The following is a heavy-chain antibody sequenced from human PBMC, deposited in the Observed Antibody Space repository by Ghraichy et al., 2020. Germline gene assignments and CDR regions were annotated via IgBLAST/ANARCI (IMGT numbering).Heavy chain of an antibody. CDR2: INHSGST. Sequence: SETLSLTCAVYGGSFSGYYWSWIRQPPGKGLEWIGEINHSGSTNYNPSLKSRVTISVDTSKNQFSLKLRSVTAADTAVYYCARRGYGSGYGMDVWGQGTTVTVSS. CDR3: ARRGYGSGYGMDV. J-gene: IGHJ6*02. CDR1: GGSFSGYY. V-gene: IGHV4-34*01. D-gene: IGHD3-10*01.